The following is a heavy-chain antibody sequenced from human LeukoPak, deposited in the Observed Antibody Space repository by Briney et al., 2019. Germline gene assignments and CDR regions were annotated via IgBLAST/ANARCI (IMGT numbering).Heavy chain of an antibody. J-gene: IGHJ4*02. CDR2: IYYSGST. D-gene: IGHD2-2*01. V-gene: IGHV4-30-4*01. CDR1: GASISSGDYY. Sequence: PSETLSLTCTVSGASISSGDYYWSWIRQPPGKGLEWIGYIYYSGSTSYNPSLNSRLTMSLDTSENHFSLELSSVTAADTAVYYCARVCSGTSDFGTFDYWGQGTLVTVSS. CDR3: ARVCSGTSDFGTFDY.